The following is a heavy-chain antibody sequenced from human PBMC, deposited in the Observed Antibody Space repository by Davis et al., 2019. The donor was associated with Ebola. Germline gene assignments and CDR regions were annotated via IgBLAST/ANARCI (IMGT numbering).Heavy chain of an antibody. Sequence: PGGSLRLSCAASGFTFSSYWMSWVRQAPGKGLEWVGFIRSKAYGGTTEYAASVKGRFTISRDDSKSIAYLQMNSLKTEDTAVYYCTRDGGGWNYVPIDYWGQGTLVTVSS. CDR3: TRDGGGWNYVPIDY. D-gene: IGHD1-7*01. J-gene: IGHJ4*02. CDR1: GFTFSSYW. V-gene: IGHV3-49*04. CDR2: IRSKAYGGTT.